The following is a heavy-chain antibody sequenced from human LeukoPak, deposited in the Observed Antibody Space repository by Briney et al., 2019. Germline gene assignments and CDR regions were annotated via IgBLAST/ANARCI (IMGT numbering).Heavy chain of an antibody. D-gene: IGHD3-22*01. J-gene: IGHJ4*02. Sequence: PSETLSLTCAVYGGSFSGYYWSWIRQPPGKGLEWIGEINHSGSTNYNPSLKSRITISVDTSKNQFSLKLSSVTAADTAVYYCARHVFVWLHDYWGQGTLVTVSS. CDR2: INHSGST. CDR3: ARHVFVWLHDY. CDR1: GGSFSGYY. V-gene: IGHV4-34*01.